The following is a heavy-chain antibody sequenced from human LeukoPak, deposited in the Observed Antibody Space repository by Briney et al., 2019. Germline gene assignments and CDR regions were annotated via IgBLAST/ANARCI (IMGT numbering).Heavy chain of an antibody. D-gene: IGHD6-13*01. CDR1: GGSISSYY. V-gene: IGHV4-59*12. Sequence: SETLSLTCTVSGGSISSYYWSWIRQPPGKGLEWIGYIYYSGSTNYNPSLKSRVTISVDTSKNQFSLKLSSVTAADTAVYYCARDSTAGAFDIWGQGTMVTVSS. CDR3: ARDSTAGAFDI. J-gene: IGHJ3*02. CDR2: IYYSGST.